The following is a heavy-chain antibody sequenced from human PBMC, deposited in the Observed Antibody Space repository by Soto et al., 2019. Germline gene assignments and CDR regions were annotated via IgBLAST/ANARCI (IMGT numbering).Heavy chain of an antibody. CDR2: ISYDGSNE. Sequence: GGSLRLSCAASGFTFSSYAMHWVRQAPGKGLEWVAAISYDGSNEYYADSVKGRFTISRDNSKNTLYLQMNRLRVEDTAVYYCVKDYDWSWDYWGQGSVVTVSS. D-gene: IGHD3-3*01. CDR3: VKDYDWSWDY. CDR1: GFTFSSYA. V-gene: IGHV3-30*18. J-gene: IGHJ4*02.